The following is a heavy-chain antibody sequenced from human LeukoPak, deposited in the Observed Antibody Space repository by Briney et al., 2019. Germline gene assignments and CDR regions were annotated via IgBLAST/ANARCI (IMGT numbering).Heavy chain of an antibody. CDR3: ATETYYDSSGPHFDY. CDR2: IYHTGNT. CDR1: GGSIRSSNW. Sequence: KPSETLSLTCAVSGGSIRSSNWWSWVRQPPGKGLEWIGEIYHTGNTNYNPSLKSRVTISVDKSKNQFSLKLSSVTAADTAVYYCATETYYDSSGPHFDYWGQGTLVTVSS. V-gene: IGHV4-4*02. J-gene: IGHJ4*02. D-gene: IGHD3-22*01.